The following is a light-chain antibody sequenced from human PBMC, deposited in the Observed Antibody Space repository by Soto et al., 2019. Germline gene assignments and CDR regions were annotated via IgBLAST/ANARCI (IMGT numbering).Light chain of an antibody. V-gene: IGKV3-11*01. CDR2: GAS. CDR1: QSVSSY. Sequence: EIVLTQSPATLSLSPGERATLSCRASQSVSSYLAWYQQKPGQAPRLLIYGASNRATGIPARFSGSGSGTDFTLIISSLEPEDFAVYYCQERGNWPPYTFGQGTKLEIK. CDR3: QERGNWPPYT. J-gene: IGKJ2*01.